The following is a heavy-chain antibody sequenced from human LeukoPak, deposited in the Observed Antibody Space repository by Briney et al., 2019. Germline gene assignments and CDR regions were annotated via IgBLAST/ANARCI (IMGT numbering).Heavy chain of an antibody. CDR3: ARQSYTAYYYYGMDV. J-gene: IGHJ6*02. CDR2: IYYSWST. D-gene: IGHD3-10*01. Sequence: PSETLSLTCTVSGGSISSYYWSWIRQPPGKGLEWSGNIYYSWSTNYNLSLKSRVTISVDTSKNQSSLRLSSVTAADTAVYYCARQSYTAYYYYGMDVWGQGTTVTVSS. V-gene: IGHV4-59*08. CDR1: GGSISSYY.